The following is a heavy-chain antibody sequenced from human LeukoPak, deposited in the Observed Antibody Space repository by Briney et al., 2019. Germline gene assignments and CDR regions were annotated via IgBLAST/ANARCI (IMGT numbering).Heavy chain of an antibody. V-gene: IGHV3-53*01. J-gene: IGHJ4*02. D-gene: IGHD2-21*02. CDR1: GFTFSSYS. CDR2: IYSGGST. CDR3: ARAPCGGDCPFDY. Sequence: GGSLRLSCAASGFTFSSYSMNWVRQAPGEGLEWVSVIYSGGSTYYADSVKGRFTISRDNSKNTLYLQMNSLRAEDTALYYCARAPCGGDCPFDYWGQGALVTVSS.